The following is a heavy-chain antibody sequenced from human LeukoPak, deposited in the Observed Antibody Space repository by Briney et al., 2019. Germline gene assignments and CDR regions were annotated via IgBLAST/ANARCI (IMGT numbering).Heavy chain of an antibody. V-gene: IGHV1-2*02. CDR1: GYTFNGYY. CDR2: INPNSGGT. CDR3: ARWMTTVITPDY. D-gene: IGHD4-11*01. Sequence: ASVKVSCKASGYTFNGYYLHWVRQAPGQGLEWMGWINPNSGGTNYAQKFQGRVTMTRDTSISTAYMELSRLRSDDTAVYYCARWMTTVITPDYWGPGTLVTVSS. J-gene: IGHJ4*02.